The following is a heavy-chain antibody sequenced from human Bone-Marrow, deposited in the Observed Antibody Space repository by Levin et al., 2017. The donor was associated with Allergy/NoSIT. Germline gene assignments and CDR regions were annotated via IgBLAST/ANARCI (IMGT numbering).Heavy chain of an antibody. Sequence: SETLSLTCSVSGGSIYSDYYWMWIRQPPGKGLEWVGFIFFSGSTYYNPSLESRLSLSVDTSKNQFSLRLHSVTPADTAVYFCARAPVVPSGTTAYYYYMDVWGTGTTVTVSS. V-gene: IGHV4-30-4*01. CDR2: IFFSGST. CDR3: ARAPVVPSGTTAYYYYMDV. CDR1: GGSIYSDYY. D-gene: IGHD1-7*01. J-gene: IGHJ6*03.